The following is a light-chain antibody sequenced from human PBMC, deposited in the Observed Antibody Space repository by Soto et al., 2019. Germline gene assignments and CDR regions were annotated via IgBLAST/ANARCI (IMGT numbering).Light chain of an antibody. Sequence: QSVLTQPPSAYVSPGQSVTISCTGTSSDDGGYKYVSWYQQYPGRAPKLMIYEVTKRPSGVPDRFSGSKSGNTASLTVTGLRVEDEADYYCRSDAASNNFYFVFGGGTKVTVL. CDR1: SSDDGGYKY. V-gene: IGLV2-8*01. J-gene: IGLJ3*02. CDR3: RSDAASNNFYFV. CDR2: EVT.